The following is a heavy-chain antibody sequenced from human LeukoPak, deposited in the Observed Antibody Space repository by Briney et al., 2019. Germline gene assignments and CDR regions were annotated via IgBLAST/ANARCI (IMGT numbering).Heavy chain of an antibody. J-gene: IGHJ4*02. CDR2: IRSSGTTI. V-gene: IGHV3-11*04. CDR3: ARDRGAVTDVFDY. Sequence: GGSLRLSCVASGFTFSDYYMSWIRQAPGKGLEWVSYIRSSGTTIHYADSVKGRFTVSRDNAKNSLYLQMNSLRAEDTAVYYCARDRGAVTDVFDYWGQGTLVTVSS. D-gene: IGHD6-19*01. CDR1: GFTFSDYY.